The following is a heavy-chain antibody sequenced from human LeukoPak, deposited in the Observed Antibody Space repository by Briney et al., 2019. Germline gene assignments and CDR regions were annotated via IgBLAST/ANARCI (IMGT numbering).Heavy chain of an antibody. CDR1: GGSISSYY. D-gene: IGHD2/OR15-2a*01. V-gene: IGHV4-59*01. CDR3: ARDTTIGGLFVL. J-gene: IGHJ2*01. CDR2: IYYSGST. Sequence: SETLSLTCTVSGGSISSYYWSWIRQPPGKGLEWIGYIYYSGSTNYNPSLKSRVTISVDTSKNQFSLKLSSVTAADTAVYYCARDTTIGGLFVLWGSGTLVTVSS.